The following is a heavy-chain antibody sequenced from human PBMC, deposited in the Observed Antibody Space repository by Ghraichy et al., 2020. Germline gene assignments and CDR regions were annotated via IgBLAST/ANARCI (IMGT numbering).Heavy chain of an antibody. CDR3: ARHRGLVGATHDAFDI. Sequence: AESPNISCKASGYSFNNHWIGWVRQMPGKGLEWMGIIYPGDSDTRYSPSFQGQVTISADKSIYTAYLQWSSLKASDTALYYCARHRGLVGATHDAFDIWGQGTMVTVSS. J-gene: IGHJ3*02. CDR2: IYPGDSDT. CDR1: GYSFNNHW. V-gene: IGHV5-51*01. D-gene: IGHD1-26*01.